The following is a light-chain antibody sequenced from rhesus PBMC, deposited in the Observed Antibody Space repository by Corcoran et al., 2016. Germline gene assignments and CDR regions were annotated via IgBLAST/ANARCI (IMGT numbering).Light chain of an antibody. J-gene: IGLJ1*01. CDR1: SSDIGCYNR. Sequence: AAPTQXPSVSGSXGQSVXISCXGTSSDIGCYNRVSCYQQHPGKAPKLMIYEVSTRPSGVSDRFSGSKSGNTSSLTISGLQAEDEAYYYCSSYARSSTYIFGAGTRLTVL. CDR3: SSYARSSTYI. CDR2: EVS. V-gene: IGLV2-13*03.